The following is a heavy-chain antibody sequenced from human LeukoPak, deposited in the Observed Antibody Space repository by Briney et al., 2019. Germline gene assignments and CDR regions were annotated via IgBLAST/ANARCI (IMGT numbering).Heavy chain of an antibody. D-gene: IGHD3-22*01. CDR2: IYYSGNT. Sequence: PSETLSLTCTVSGGSINSCYWSWIRQPPGKGLEWTGYIYYSGNTNYNPSLKSRASISIDTSKNQLSLQLSSVTAADTAVYYCARDRDSSGLRDFDLWGRGTLVTVSA. V-gene: IGHV4-59*01. CDR1: GGSINSCY. CDR3: ARDRDSSGLRDFDL. J-gene: IGHJ2*01.